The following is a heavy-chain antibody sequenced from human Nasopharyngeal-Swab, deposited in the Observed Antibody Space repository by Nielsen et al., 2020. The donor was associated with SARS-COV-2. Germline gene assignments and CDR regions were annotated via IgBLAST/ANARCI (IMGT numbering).Heavy chain of an antibody. Sequence: SETLSLTCTVSGGSISSSTYYWAWIRQPPGKGLEWIGGIYYGGSTYYNPSLKSRVTISVDTSKNQFSLKLSSVTAADTAVYYCATLSSSWYEYYFDYWGQGTLATVSS. CDR3: ATLSSSWYEYYFDY. CDR2: IYYGGST. J-gene: IGHJ4*02. CDR1: GGSISSSTYY. D-gene: IGHD6-13*01. V-gene: IGHV4-39*01.